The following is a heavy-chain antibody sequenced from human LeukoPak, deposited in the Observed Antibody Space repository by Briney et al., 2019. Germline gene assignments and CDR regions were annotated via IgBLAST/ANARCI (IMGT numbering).Heavy chain of an antibody. CDR1: GYTFNNYG. D-gene: IGHD2-21*02. CDR3: ARDSWHIVVMTGVAQLNYNGMDV. J-gene: IGHJ6*02. CDR2: ISGYNGNT. Sequence: ASVKVSCKTSGYTFNNYGISWVRQAPGQGLEWMGWISGYNGNTDYAQKFQGRVTLTTDTSTSTVYMEVRSLRSDGTAVYYCARDSWHIVVMTGVAQLNYNGMDVWGQGTTVTVSS. V-gene: IGHV1-18*01.